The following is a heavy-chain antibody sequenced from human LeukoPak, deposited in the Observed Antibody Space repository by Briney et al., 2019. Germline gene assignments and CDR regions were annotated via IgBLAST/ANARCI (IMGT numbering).Heavy chain of an antibody. CDR3: ARGRDVYSNYFHLDY. V-gene: IGHV4-34*01. CDR2: INHSGST. CDR1: GGSISSYY. J-gene: IGHJ4*02. Sequence: SETLSLTCTVSGGSISSYYWSWIRQPPGKGLEWIGEINHSGSTNYNPSLKSRVTISVDTSKNQFSLKLSSVTAADTAVYYCARGRDVYSNYFHLDYWGQGTLVTVSS. D-gene: IGHD4-4*01.